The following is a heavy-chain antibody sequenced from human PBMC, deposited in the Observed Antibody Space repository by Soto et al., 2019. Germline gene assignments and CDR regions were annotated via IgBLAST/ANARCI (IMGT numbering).Heavy chain of an antibody. CDR1: GYTFTGYY. J-gene: IGHJ3*02. V-gene: IGHV1-2*04. CDR3: AMSDSSQGDAFDI. CDR2: INPNSGGT. D-gene: IGHD3-22*01. Sequence: ASVKVSCKASGYTFTGYYMHWVRQAPGQGLEWMGWINPNSGGTNYAQKFQGWVTMTRDTSISTAYMELSRLRSDDTAVYYCAMSDSSQGDAFDIWGQGTMVTVSS.